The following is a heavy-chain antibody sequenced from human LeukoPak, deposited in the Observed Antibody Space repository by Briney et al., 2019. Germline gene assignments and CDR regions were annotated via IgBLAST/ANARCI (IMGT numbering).Heavy chain of an antibody. V-gene: IGHV1-2*02. CDR1: GYTFTGYY. CDR2: IIPNSGGT. D-gene: IGHD4-17*01. CDR3: ARGMTTVTTGSYYFDY. Sequence: ASVKVSCKASGYTFTGYYIHWARQAPGQGLEWMGWIIPNSGGTHFAQKFQGRVTMTRDTSSSTAYMELSRLRSDDTAVYYCARGMTTVTTGSYYFDYWGQGTLVTVSS. J-gene: IGHJ4*02.